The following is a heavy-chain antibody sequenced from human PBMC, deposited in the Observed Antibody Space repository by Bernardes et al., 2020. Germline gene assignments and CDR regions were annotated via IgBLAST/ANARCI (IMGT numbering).Heavy chain of an antibody. J-gene: IGHJ3*02. D-gene: IGHD6-25*01. CDR3: ASAATVRTIAFDI. CDR1: GFTFSVHY. V-gene: IGHV3-11*01. Sequence: GGSLRLSCAASGFTFSVHYMSWIRQAPGKGLEWVSYISSTGSATYYTDSLKGRFTISRDNANNSLYLQLNSLRAEDTAVYYCASAATVRTIAFDIWGQGTMVTVSS. CDR2: ISSTGSAT.